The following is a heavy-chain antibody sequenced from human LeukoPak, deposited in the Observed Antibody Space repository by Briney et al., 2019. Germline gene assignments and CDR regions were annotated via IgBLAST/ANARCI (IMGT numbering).Heavy chain of an antibody. CDR2: ISYDGSNK. Sequence: GRSLRLSCAASGFTFSSYAMHWVRQAPGKGLEWVAVISYDGSNKHYADSVKGRFTISRDNSKNTLYLQMNSLRAEDTAVYYCARETRYGDYVFGFTCWFDPWGQGTLVTVSS. CDR3: ARETRYGDYVFGFTCWFDP. J-gene: IGHJ5*02. D-gene: IGHD4-17*01. CDR1: GFTFSSYA. V-gene: IGHV3-30*04.